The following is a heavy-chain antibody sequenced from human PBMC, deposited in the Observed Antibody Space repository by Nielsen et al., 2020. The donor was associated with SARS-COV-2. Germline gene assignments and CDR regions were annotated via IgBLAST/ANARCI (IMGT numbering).Heavy chain of an antibody. Sequence: GESLKISCAATGFTFSSYGMHWVRQAQGKGLEWVAVISYDGSNKYYADSVKGQLTISRDNSKNTLYLQMNSLRAEDTAVYYCAKDTRLYYSYGMDVWGQGTTVTVSS. CDR1: GFTFSSYG. V-gene: IGHV3-30*18. CDR3: AKDTRLYYSYGMDV. CDR2: ISYDGSNK. J-gene: IGHJ6*02.